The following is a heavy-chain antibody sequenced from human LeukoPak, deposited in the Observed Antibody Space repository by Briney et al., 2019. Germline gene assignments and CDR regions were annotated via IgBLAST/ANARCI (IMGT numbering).Heavy chain of an antibody. D-gene: IGHD1-14*01. J-gene: IGHJ3*02. CDR1: GGSISSYY. Sequence: SKTLSLTCTVSGGSISSYYWSWIRQPPGKGLEWIGYIYYSGSTNYNPSLKSRVTISVDTSKNQFSLKLSSVTAADTAVYYCARSRKSGGKGAFDIWGQGTMVTVSS. V-gene: IGHV4-59*01. CDR3: ARSRKSGGKGAFDI. CDR2: IYYSGST.